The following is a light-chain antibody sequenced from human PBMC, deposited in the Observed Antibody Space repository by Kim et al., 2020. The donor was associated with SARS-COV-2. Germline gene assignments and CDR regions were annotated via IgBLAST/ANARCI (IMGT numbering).Light chain of an antibody. V-gene: IGKV3-20*01. CDR2: ATS. CDR1: QSVSSSY. CDR3: QQYGTLPYT. Sequence: LSTGERDTLSCRDSQSVSSSYFAWCQQKPGQAPRLLIYATSSRATGIPDRFSGAGYGTDFTLTISRLEPEDVAVYYCQQYGTLPYTFGQGTKLEI. J-gene: IGKJ2*01.